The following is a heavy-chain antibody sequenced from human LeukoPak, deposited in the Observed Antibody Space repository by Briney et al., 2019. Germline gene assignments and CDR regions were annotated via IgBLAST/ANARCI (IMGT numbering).Heavy chain of an antibody. Sequence: SETLSLTCAVSDYSISSGYYWGWIRQPPGKGLEWIGYIYYSGSTNYNPSLKSPVTISVDTSKNQFSLKLSSVTAADTAVYYCARDHSEYYYDSSPGAFDIWGQGTMVTVSS. CDR3: ARDHSEYYYDSSPGAFDI. J-gene: IGHJ3*02. CDR1: DYSISSGYY. D-gene: IGHD3-22*01. V-gene: IGHV4-61*01. CDR2: IYYSGST.